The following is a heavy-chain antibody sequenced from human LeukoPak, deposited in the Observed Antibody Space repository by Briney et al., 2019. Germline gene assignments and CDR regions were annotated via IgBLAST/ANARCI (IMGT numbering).Heavy chain of an antibody. Sequence: GASVKVSCKASGYTFTSYGISWVRQAPGQGLEWMGWISAYNGNTNYAQKLQGRVTMTRDTSISTAYMELSRLRSDDTAVYYCARETLPSGFDYWGQGTLVTVSS. J-gene: IGHJ4*02. CDR1: GYTFTSYG. V-gene: IGHV1-18*01. CDR3: ARETLPSGFDY. D-gene: IGHD5/OR15-5a*01. CDR2: ISAYNGNT.